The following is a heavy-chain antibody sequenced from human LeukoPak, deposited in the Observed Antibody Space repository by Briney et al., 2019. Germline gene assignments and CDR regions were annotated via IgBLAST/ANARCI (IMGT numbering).Heavy chain of an antibody. J-gene: IGHJ4*02. CDR3: ARDLDYYGSGSSDNYFDY. CDR1: GFTFSSYE. V-gene: IGHV3-48*03. D-gene: IGHD3-10*01. Sequence: GGSLRLSCAASGFTFSSYEMNWVRQAPGKGLEWGSYISSSGSTIYYADSVKGRFTISRDNAMNSLYLQMNSLRAEDTAVYYCARDLDYYGSGSSDNYFDYWGQGTLVTVSP. CDR2: ISSSGSTI.